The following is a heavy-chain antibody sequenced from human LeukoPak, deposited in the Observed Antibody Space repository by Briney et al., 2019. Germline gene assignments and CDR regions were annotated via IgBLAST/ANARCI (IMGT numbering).Heavy chain of an antibody. V-gene: IGHV4-39*01. Sequence: SETLSLTCTVSGGSISSSSYYWGWIRQPPGKGLEWIGSIYYSGSTYYNPSLKSRVTISVDTSKNQFSLKLSSVTAADTAVYYCARLIRRRFDIWGQGTMVTVSS. CDR1: GGSISSSSYY. J-gene: IGHJ3*02. CDR3: ARLIRRRFDI. D-gene: IGHD3-3*02. CDR2: IYYSGST.